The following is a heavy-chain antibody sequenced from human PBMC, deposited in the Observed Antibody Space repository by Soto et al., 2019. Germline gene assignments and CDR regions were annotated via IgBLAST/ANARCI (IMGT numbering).Heavy chain of an antibody. D-gene: IGHD6-6*01. J-gene: IGHJ6*03. Sequence: QLQLQESGPGLVKPSETLSLTCTVSGGSISSSSYYWGWIRQPPGKGLEWIGSIYYSGSTYYNPSLKSRVTISVDTSKNQFSLKLSSVTAADTAVYYCARRYSSSLYYYMDVWGKGTTVTVSS. CDR3: ARRYSSSLYYYMDV. CDR2: IYYSGST. V-gene: IGHV4-39*01. CDR1: GGSISSSSYY.